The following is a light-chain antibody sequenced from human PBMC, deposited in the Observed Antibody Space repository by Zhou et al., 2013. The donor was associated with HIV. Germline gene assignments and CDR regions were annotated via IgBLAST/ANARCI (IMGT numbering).Light chain of an antibody. V-gene: IGKV2D-29*01. CDR1: QSLLHYSGKTH. J-gene: IGKJ2*01. CDR3: MQSMQLPPNT. CDR2: EVS. Sequence: DIVMTQTPLSLSVIPGQAASISCKTSQSLLHYSGKTHLSWYLQKPGQPPQLLIFEVSKRFSGVPDRFSGSGSGTDFTLDISRVESEDVGVYYCMQSMQLPPNTFGQGTKLEIK.